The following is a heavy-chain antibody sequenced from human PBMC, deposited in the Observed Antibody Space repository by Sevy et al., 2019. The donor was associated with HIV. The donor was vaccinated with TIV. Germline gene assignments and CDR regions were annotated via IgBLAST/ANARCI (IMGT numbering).Heavy chain of an antibody. J-gene: IGHJ4*02. CDR3: ARSPGPDYTYYDFWSGYYTDLDY. D-gene: IGHD3-3*01. V-gene: IGHV1-18*01. Sequence: ASVKVSCKASGYTFTSYGISWVRQAPGQGLGWMGWISAYNGNTNYAQKLQGRVTMTTDTSTSTAYMELRSLRSDDTAVYYCARSPGPDYTYYDFWSGYYTDLDYWGQGTLVTVSS. CDR2: ISAYNGNT. CDR1: GYTFTSYG.